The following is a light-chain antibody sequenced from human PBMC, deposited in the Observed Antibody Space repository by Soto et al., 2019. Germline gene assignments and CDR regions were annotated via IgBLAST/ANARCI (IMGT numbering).Light chain of an antibody. CDR3: QSYDNALSARDV. J-gene: IGLJ1*01. CDR1: SSNIGANYD. Sequence: QSVLTQPPSVSGAPGQTVTISCTGSSSNIGANYDVHWYQQRPGTAPKLLIFGNNNRPSGVPDRFSGSKSGTSASLAITGLQAEDEGDNYCQSYDNALSARDVFGTGTKVTVL. CDR2: GNN. V-gene: IGLV1-40*01.